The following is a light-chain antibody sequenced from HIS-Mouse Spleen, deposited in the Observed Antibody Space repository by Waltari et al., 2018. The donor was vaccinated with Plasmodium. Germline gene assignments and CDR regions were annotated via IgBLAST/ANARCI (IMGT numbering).Light chain of an antibody. CDR2: DAS. Sequence: DIQMTQSPSSLSASVGDRVTITCQASQDIGNYLNWDQRKPGKAPKLLFYDASNLETGVPSRFSGRAYGKDVTFSIRSPQTEDIVTYYCQQYDNLPRTLGGGTKVEIK. CDR1: QDIGNY. J-gene: IGKJ4*01. CDR3: QQYDNLPRT. V-gene: IGKV1-33*01.